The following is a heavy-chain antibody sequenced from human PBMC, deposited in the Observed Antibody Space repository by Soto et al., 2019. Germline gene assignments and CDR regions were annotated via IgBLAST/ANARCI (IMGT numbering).Heavy chain of an antibody. CDR3: ARDFGPVVTRGYFDY. CDR2: IIPIFGTA. J-gene: IGHJ4*02. CDR1: GGTFSSYA. Sequence: AASVKVSCKASGGTFSSYAISWVRQAPGQGLEWMGGIIPIFGTANYAQKFQGRVTITADESTSTAYMELSSLRSEDTAVYYCARDFGPVVTRGYFDYWGQGTLVTVS. V-gene: IGHV1-69*13. D-gene: IGHD2-15*01.